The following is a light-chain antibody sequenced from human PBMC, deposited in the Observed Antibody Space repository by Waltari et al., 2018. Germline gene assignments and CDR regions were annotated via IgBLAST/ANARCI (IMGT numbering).Light chain of an antibody. Sequence: QAVLTQPSSLSASPGASASLTCTLRSGINVGAYRIYWYQQKPGSPPQYLLRYKSDSDKGLGSGVPSRFSGSKYASANAGILLISGLQSDDEADYYCMIFHGNAWVFGGGTKLTVL. CDR3: MIFHGNAWV. J-gene: IGLJ2*01. V-gene: IGLV5-45*03. CDR2: YKSDSDK. CDR1: SGINVGAYR.